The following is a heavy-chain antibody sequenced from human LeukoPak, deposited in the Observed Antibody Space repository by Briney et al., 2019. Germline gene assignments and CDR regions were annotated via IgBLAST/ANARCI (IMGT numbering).Heavy chain of an antibody. CDR1: GFTFSTFP. V-gene: IGHV3-64D*06. J-gene: IGHJ3*02. Sequence: GGSLRLSCSASGFTFSTFPMHWVRQAPGKGLEYFSAISRNGDTTYYADSVKGRFTISRDNSKNTLYLQMNSLRPEDTAVYYCVKALTDDAFDIWGQGTMVTVSS. CDR3: VKALTDDAFDI. CDR2: ISRNGDTT.